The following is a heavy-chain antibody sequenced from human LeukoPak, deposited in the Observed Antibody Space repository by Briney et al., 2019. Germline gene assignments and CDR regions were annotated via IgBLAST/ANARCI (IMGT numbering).Heavy chain of an antibody. Sequence: SETLSLTCTVSGGSISSGGYYWSWIRQPPGKGLEWIGYIYHSGSTYYNPSLKSRVTISVDRSKNQFSLKLSSVTAADTAVYYCARDLSGTIFGVVIRDWGQGTLVTVSS. CDR1: GGSISSGGYY. J-gene: IGHJ4*02. CDR3: ARDLSGTIFGVVIRD. V-gene: IGHV4-30-2*01. CDR2: IYHSGST. D-gene: IGHD3-3*01.